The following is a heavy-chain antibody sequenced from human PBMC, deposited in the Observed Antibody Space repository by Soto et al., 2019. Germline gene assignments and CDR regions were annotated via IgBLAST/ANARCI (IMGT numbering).Heavy chain of an antibody. CDR3: AKGGDDSSGYYGY. V-gene: IGHV3-23*01. D-gene: IGHD3-22*01. J-gene: IGHJ4*02. CDR2: ISGSGGST. CDR1: GFTFSSYA. Sequence: EVQLLESGGGLVQPGGSLRLSCAASGFTFSSYAMSWVRQAPGKGLEWVSAISGSGGSTYYADSVKGRFTISRDNSQTTLYLQMNSLRAEDTAVYYCAKGGDDSSGYYGYWGQGTLVTVSS.